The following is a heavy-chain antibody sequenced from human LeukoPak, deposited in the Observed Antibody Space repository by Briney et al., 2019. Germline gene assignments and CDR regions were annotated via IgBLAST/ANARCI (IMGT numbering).Heavy chain of an antibody. CDR2: IKQDGSEK. V-gene: IGHV3-7*01. J-gene: IGHJ4*02. CDR3: ARDPLPFGELCFDY. D-gene: IGHD3-10*01. Sequence: PGGSLRLSCAASGFTFSSYWMNWVRQAPGKGLEWVANIKQDGSEKHYVDSVKGRFTISRDNAMNSLYLQMNSLRAEDTAIYYCARDPLPFGELCFDYWGQGTLVTVSS. CDR1: GFTFSSYW.